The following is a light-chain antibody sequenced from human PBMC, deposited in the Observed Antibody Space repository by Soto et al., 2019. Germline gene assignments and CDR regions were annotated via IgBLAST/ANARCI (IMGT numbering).Light chain of an antibody. CDR2: GAS. CDR3: QQYDNWPLT. CDR1: QSVSSN. V-gene: IGKV3-15*01. Sequence: DIVMTQSPATLPVSPGERATLSCRASQSVSSNFAWYQQKPGQAPRFLIYGASTRATGIPARFSGSGSGTEFTLTISSLQSEDFAVYYCQQYDNWPLTFGGGTKVEIK. J-gene: IGKJ4*01.